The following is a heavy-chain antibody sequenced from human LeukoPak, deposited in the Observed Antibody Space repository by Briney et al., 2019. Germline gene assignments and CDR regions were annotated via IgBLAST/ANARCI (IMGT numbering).Heavy chain of an antibody. Sequence: GGSLRLSCAASGFTFRNHAMHWVRQAPGKGLEWVGIISYDGSDKYYGDSVKGRFTISRDDSKNTLYLQMNSLRAEDTAVYYCARDFTRDGYNYYFDYWGQGTLVTVSS. CDR1: GFTFRNHA. CDR3: ARDFTRDGYNYYFDY. D-gene: IGHD5-24*01. J-gene: IGHJ4*02. CDR2: ISYDGSDK. V-gene: IGHV3-30*04.